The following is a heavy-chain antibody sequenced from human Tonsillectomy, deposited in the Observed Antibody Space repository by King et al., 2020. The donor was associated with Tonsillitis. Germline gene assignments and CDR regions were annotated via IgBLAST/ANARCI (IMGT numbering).Heavy chain of an antibody. CDR1: GFTVSSNY. CDR3: ARAQNPYGDYEGFDY. J-gene: IGHJ4*02. CDR2: IYSGGIT. Sequence: VQLVESGGGLVQPGGSLRLSCVASGFTVSSNYMSWVRQAPGKGLEFVSVIYSGGITYYADSVKGRFTISRHNSKNTLYLQMNSLRAEDTAVYYCARAQNPYGDYEGFDYWGQGTLVTVSS. D-gene: IGHD4-17*01. V-gene: IGHV3-53*04.